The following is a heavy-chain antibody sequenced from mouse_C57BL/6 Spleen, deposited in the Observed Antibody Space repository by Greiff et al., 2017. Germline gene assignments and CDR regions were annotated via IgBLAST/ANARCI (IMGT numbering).Heavy chain of an antibody. J-gene: IGHJ3*01. V-gene: IGHV1-62-2*01. CDR2: FYPGSGSI. D-gene: IGHD1-1*01. CDR3: ARHDIYYYGSSPAWFAY. CDR1: GYTFTEYT. Sequence: QVQLQQSGAELVKPGASVKLSCKASGYTFTEYTIHWVKQRSGQGLAWIGWFYPGSGSIKYNEKFKDKATLTADKSSSTVSMELSRLTSEDSAVYFCARHDIYYYGSSPAWFAYWGQGTLVTVSA.